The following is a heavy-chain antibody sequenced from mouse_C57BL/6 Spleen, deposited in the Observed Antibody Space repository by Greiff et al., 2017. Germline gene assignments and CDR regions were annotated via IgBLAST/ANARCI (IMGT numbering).Heavy chain of an antibody. CDR2: IWSDGST. CDR3: ARHGGYYGSLDY. D-gene: IGHD1-1*01. V-gene: IGHV2-6-1*01. CDR1: GFSLTSYG. J-gene: IGHJ2*01. Sequence: QVQLKESGPGLVAPSQSLSITCTVSGFSLTSYGVHWVRQPPGKGLEWLVVIWSDGSTTYNSALKSRLSISKDNSKSQVFLKMNSLQTTDTTMYYCARHGGYYGSLDYWGQGTTLTVSA.